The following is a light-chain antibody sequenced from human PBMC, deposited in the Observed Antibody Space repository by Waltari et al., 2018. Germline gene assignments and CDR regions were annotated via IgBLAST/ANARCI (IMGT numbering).Light chain of an antibody. Sequence: QSALTQPASVSGSPGQSITISCTGTSSDVGFYNYVSWYQQHPGKASKLMIYDVSERPSGVSNRFSGSKSGNTASLTISGLQADDEADYYCNSYAGSSSWVFGGGTKLTVL. CDR1: SSDVGFYNY. CDR3: NSYAGSSSWV. CDR2: DVS. V-gene: IGLV2-14*01. J-gene: IGLJ3*02.